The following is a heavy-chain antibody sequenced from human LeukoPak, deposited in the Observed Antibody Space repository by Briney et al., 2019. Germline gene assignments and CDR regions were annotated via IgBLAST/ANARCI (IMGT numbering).Heavy chain of an antibody. CDR2: ISYDGSNK. J-gene: IGHJ4*02. D-gene: IGHD5-12*01. V-gene: IGHV3-30-3*01. CDR3: ASSGYDPGYFDY. CDR1: GFTFSSYA. Sequence: HPGGSLRLSCAASGFTFSSYAMHWVRQAPGKGLEWVAVISYDGSNKYYADSVKGRFTISRDNSKNTLYLQMNSLRAEDTAVYYCASSGYDPGYFDYWGQGTLVTVSS.